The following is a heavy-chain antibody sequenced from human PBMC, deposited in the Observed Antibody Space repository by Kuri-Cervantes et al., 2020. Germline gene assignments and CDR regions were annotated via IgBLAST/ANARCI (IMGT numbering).Heavy chain of an antibody. CDR2: IYYTGST. J-gene: IGHJ3*02. CDR1: GGSINNHY. V-gene: IGHV4-59*11. CDR3: ATRGAYCGGDCYPGDAFDI. D-gene: IGHD2-21*02. Sequence: GSLRLSCTVSGGSINNHYWSWIRQPPGKGLEWIGYIYYTGSTGYNPSLKSRVTISVDTSKNQFSLKLSSVTAADTAVYYCATRGAYCGGDCYPGDAFDIWGQGTMVTVSS.